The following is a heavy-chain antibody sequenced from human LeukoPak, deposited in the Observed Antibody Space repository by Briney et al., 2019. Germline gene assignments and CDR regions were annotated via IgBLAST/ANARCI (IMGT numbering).Heavy chain of an antibody. CDR1: GGSFSGYY. Sequence: SETLSLTCAVYGGSFSGYYWSWIRQPPGKGLEWTGEINHSGSTNYNPSLKSRVTISVDTSKNQFSLKLRSVTAADRAVYYCARGRTGYQLLPTKKDYSYYYVDVWDKGTTVTVSS. D-gene: IGHD2-2*01. J-gene: IGHJ6*03. CDR3: ARGRTGYQLLPTKKDYSYYYVDV. CDR2: INHSGST. V-gene: IGHV4-34*01.